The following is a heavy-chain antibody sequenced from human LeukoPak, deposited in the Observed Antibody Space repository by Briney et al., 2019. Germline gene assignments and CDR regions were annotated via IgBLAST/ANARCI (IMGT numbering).Heavy chain of an antibody. CDR3: ARGRYDFWSDYYRKRDWFDP. Sequence: SETLSLTCAVYGGSFSGYYWSWIRQPPGKGLERIGEINHSGSTNYNPSLKSRVTISVDTSKNQFSLKLSSVTAADTAVYYCARGRYDFWSDYYRKRDWFDPWGQGTLVTVSS. D-gene: IGHD3-3*01. CDR2: INHSGST. J-gene: IGHJ5*02. CDR1: GGSFSGYY. V-gene: IGHV4-34*01.